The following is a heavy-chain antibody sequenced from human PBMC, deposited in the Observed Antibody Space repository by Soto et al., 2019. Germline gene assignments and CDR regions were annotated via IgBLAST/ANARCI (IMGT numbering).Heavy chain of an antibody. V-gene: IGHV3-23*01. Sequence: GSLRPSFAAAGFTFSSYAMSWVRQAPGKGLDWVSSISGSGGGTYYADSVKGRFTISRDNSKNTLSLQMNSLRAEDTAVYYCAKSRGSGSYFNPSDAFDFWGQGTMVTVSS. CDR1: GFTFSSYA. J-gene: IGHJ3*01. CDR3: AKSRGSGSYFNPSDAFDF. D-gene: IGHD3-10*01. CDR2: ISGSGGGT.